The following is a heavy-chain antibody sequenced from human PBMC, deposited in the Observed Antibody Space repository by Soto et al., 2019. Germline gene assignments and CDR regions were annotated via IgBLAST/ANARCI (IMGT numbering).Heavy chain of an antibody. V-gene: IGHV1-18*01. CDR1: GITFSNDG. CDR3: ARDIESVTAKHFFYYYARDG. D-gene: IGHD2-8*01. CDR2: VSANNGHT. Sequence: VRVDYQPAGITFSNDGRNWGREETGPGLEWMGWVSANNGHTNYAQNLQGRVSMTTDTSTSTAYMELRGLTFDDTAVYYCARDIESVTAKHFFYYYARDGWGQGTTVPVSS. J-gene: IGHJ6*02.